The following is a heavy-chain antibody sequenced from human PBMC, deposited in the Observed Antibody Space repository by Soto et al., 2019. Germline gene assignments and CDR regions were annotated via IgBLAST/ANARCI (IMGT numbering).Heavy chain of an antibody. CDR3: ASRSNYDILTGYYRPYYYYGMDV. V-gene: IGHV1-8*01. CDR1: GYTFTSYD. D-gene: IGHD3-9*01. CDR2: MNPNSGNT. J-gene: IGHJ6*02. Sequence: ASVKVSCKASGYTFTSYDLNWVRQATGQGLEWMGWMNPNSGNTGYAQKFQGRVTMTRNTSISTAYMELSSLRSEDTAVYYCASRSNYDILTGYYRPYYYYGMDVWG.